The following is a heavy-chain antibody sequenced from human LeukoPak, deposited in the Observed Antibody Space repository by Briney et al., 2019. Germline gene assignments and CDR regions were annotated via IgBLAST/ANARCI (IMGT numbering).Heavy chain of an antibody. Sequence: GASVKVSCKVSGYTLTELSMHWVRQAPGKGLEWMGGFDPEDGETIYAQKFQGRVTMTEDTSTDTAYMELSSLRSEDTAVYYCATVSAVPAAMPDAFDIWGQGTMVTVSS. V-gene: IGHV1-24*01. CDR2: FDPEDGET. CDR1: GYTLTELS. J-gene: IGHJ3*02. D-gene: IGHD2-2*01. CDR3: ATVSAVPAAMPDAFDI.